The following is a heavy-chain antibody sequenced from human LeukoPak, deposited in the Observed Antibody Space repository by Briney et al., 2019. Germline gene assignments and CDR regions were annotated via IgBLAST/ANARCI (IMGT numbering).Heavy chain of an antibody. D-gene: IGHD6-13*01. CDR3: AKVAAAFNYMDV. CDR1: GFTFSSYG. CDR2: IRYDGSNK. J-gene: IGHJ6*03. Sequence: GGSLRLSCAASGFTFSSYGMSWVRQAPGKGLEWVAFIRYDGSNKYYADSVKGRFTISRDNSKNTLYLQMNSLRAEDTAVYYCAKVAAAFNYMDVWGKGTTVTISS. V-gene: IGHV3-30*02.